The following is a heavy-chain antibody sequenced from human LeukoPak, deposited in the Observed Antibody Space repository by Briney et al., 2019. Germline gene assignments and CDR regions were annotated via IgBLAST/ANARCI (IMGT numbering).Heavy chain of an antibody. CDR2: ISGSGGST. D-gene: IGHD1-26*01. CDR1: GFTFSSYA. J-gene: IGHJ4*02. CDR3: ARVPSGSYYYFDY. V-gene: IGHV3-23*01. Sequence: GGSLRLSCAASGFTFSSYAMSWVRQAPGKGLEWVSAISGSGGSTYYADSVKGRFTISRDNSKNTLYLQMNSLRAEDTAVYYCARVPSGSYYYFDYWGQGTLVTVSS.